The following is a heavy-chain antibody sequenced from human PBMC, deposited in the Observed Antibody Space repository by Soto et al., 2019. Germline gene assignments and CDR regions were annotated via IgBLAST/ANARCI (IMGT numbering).Heavy chain of an antibody. D-gene: IGHD3-3*01. Sequence: SETLSLTCAVYGGSFSGYYWSWIRQPPGKGLEWIGEINHSGSTNYNPSLKSRVTISVDTSKNQFSLKLSSVTAADTAVYYCARISGFWSGYYYYYYGMDVWGQGXTVTVSS. V-gene: IGHV4-34*01. CDR2: INHSGST. CDR1: GGSFSGYY. J-gene: IGHJ6*02. CDR3: ARISGFWSGYYYYYYGMDV.